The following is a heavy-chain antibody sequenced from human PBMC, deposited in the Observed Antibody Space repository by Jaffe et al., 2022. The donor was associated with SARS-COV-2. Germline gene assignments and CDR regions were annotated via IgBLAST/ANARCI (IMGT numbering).Heavy chain of an antibody. Sequence: EVQLVESGGGLVQPGGSLRLSCAASGFTFSSYWMSWVRQAPGKGLEWVANIKQDGSEKYYVDSVKGRFTISRDNAKNSLYLQMNSLRAEDTAVYYCAREGPQHIVVVNDYYYYYGMDVWGQGTTVTVSS. D-gene: IGHD2-21*01. V-gene: IGHV3-7*01. J-gene: IGHJ6*02. CDR1: GFTFSSYW. CDR3: AREGPQHIVVVNDYYYYYGMDV. CDR2: IKQDGSEK.